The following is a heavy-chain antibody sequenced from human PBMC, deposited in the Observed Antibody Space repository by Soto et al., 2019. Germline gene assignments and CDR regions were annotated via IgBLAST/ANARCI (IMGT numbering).Heavy chain of an antibody. CDR2: IIPILGIA. CDR1: GGTFSSYT. Sequence: ASVKVSCKASGGTFSSYTISWVRQAPGQGLEWMGRIIPILGIANYAQKFQGRVTITADKSTSTAYMELSSLRSEDTAVYYCARDRGIAVAVGAFDIWGQGTMVTVSS. V-gene: IGHV1-69*04. CDR3: ARDRGIAVAVGAFDI. J-gene: IGHJ3*02. D-gene: IGHD6-19*01.